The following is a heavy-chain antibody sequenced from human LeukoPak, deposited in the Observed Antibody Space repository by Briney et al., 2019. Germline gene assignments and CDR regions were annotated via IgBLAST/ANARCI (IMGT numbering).Heavy chain of an antibody. CDR3: AELGITMIGGV. D-gene: IGHD3-10*02. J-gene: IGHJ6*04. CDR2: IKEDGSEK. CDR1: GFTLSNYW. V-gene: IGHV3-7*01. Sequence: GGSLRLSCEASGFTLSNYWMSWVRQAPGKGLEWVANIKEDGSEKYYVDSVKGRFTISRDNAKNSLYLQMNSLRAEDTAVYYCAELGITMIGGVWGKGTMVTISS.